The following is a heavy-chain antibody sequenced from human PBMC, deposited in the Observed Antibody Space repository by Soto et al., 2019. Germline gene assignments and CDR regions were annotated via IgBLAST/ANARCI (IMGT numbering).Heavy chain of an antibody. J-gene: IGHJ5*02. CDR3: ARGGRHSGYDFVLWFDP. Sequence: ASVKLSCKASGGTFSSYAISCVRQAPGQGLEWMGGIIPIFGTANYAQKFQGRVTITADESTSTAYMELSSLRSEDTAVYYCARGGRHSGYDFVLWFDPWGQGTLVTVSS. CDR2: IIPIFGTA. D-gene: IGHD5-12*01. V-gene: IGHV1-69*13. CDR1: GGTFSSYA.